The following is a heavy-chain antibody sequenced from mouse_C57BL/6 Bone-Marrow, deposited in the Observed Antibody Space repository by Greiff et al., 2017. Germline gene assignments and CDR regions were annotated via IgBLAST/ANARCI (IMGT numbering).Heavy chain of an antibody. CDR2: IYPYNGVS. CDR1: GYSFTGYY. D-gene: IGHD2-3*01. Sequence: VQLQQSGPELVKPGASVKISCKASGYSFTGYYMHWVKQSHGNILDWIGYIYPYNGVSSYNQKFKGKATLTVDKSSSTAYMELRSLTSEDSAVXYCGREGRLLRRDYAMDYWGKGTSVTVSS. V-gene: IGHV1-31*01. J-gene: IGHJ4*01. CDR3: GREGRLLRRDYAMDY.